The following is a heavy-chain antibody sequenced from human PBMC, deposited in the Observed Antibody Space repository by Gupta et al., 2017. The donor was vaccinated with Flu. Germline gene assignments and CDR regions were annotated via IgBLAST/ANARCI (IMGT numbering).Heavy chain of an antibody. CDR2: IRSKANNYAT. D-gene: IGHD1-1*01. J-gene: IGHJ4*02. Sequence: EVQLVESGGGLVQPGGSLKLSCAASGFMFSDSTIHWVRQAPGKGLEWVGRIRSKANNYATTYAASVKGRFTISRDDSKNTAYLQMNSLKTEDTAVYYCTRPLVQLGPTTTEDYWGQGTLVTVSS. CDR3: TRPLVQLGPTTTEDY. CDR1: GFMFSDST. V-gene: IGHV3-73*02.